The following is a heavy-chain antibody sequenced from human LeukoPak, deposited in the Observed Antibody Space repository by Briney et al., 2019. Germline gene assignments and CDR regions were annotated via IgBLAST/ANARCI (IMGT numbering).Heavy chain of an antibody. CDR1: GFTYSDYW. D-gene: IGHD2-15*01. V-gene: IGHV3-7*03. CDR2: IKGDGSVK. Sequence: GGSLRLSCVASGFTYSDYWMSWVRQGPGKGLEWVATIKGDGSVKNYVDSVKGRFTISRDNAKNSVFLQMDSLRVEDTALYYCARRGQHDYWGKGTLVTVSS. J-gene: IGHJ4*02. CDR3: ARRGQHDY.